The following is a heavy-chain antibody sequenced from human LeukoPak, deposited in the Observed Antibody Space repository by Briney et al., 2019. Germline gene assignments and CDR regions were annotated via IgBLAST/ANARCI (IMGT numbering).Heavy chain of an antibody. CDR1: GYTFTSYD. J-gene: IGHJ6*03. CDR2: MNPNSGNT. Sequence: ASVKVSCKASGYTFTSYDINWVRQATGQGLEWMGWMNPNSGNTGYAQKFQGRVTITRNTSISTAYMELSSLRSEDTAVYYCARGQNYYGSGSYRNYYMDVWGKGTTVTISS. CDR3: ARGQNYYGSGSYRNYYMDV. D-gene: IGHD3-10*01. V-gene: IGHV1-8*03.